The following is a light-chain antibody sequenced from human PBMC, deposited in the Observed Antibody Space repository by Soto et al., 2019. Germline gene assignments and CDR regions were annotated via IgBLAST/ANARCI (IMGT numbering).Light chain of an antibody. Sequence: QSVLTQPASVSGSPGQSITISCTGTRSDVGNYNYVSWYQQHPGKAPKLIIYEVSNRPSGVSDRFSASKSGNTASLTISGLQAEDEADYYCNSYTTSTTLVFGGGTKLTVL. CDR3: NSYTTSTTLV. CDR2: EVS. CDR1: RSDVGNYNY. V-gene: IGLV2-14*01. J-gene: IGLJ2*01.